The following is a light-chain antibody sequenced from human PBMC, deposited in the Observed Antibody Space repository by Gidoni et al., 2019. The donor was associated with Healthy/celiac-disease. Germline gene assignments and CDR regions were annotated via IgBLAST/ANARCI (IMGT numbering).Light chain of an antibody. CDR3: QQSYSTPGT. V-gene: IGKV1-39*01. J-gene: IGKJ1*01. CDR2: AAS. Sequence: DIQMTQSPSSLPASVGDRVTITCRACQSISSYLNWYQQKPGKAPKLLIYAASSLQSGVPSRFSGSGSGTDFTLTISSLQPEDFATYYCQQSYSTPGTFGQGTKVEIK. CDR1: QSISSY.